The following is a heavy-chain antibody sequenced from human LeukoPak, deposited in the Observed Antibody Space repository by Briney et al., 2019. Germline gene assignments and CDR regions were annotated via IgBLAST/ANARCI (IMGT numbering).Heavy chain of an antibody. D-gene: IGHD4-11*01. CDR2: IYYSGST. CDR3: AREMTTVTTSVRGGDYFDY. J-gene: IGHJ4*02. V-gene: IGHV4-59*11. Sequence: SETLSLTCTVSGGSISSHYLSWIRQPPGKGLEWMGYIYYSGSTNYNPSLKSRVTISVDTSKNQFSLKLSSVTAADTAVYYCAREMTTVTTSVRGGDYFDYWGQGTLVTVSS. CDR1: GGSISSHY.